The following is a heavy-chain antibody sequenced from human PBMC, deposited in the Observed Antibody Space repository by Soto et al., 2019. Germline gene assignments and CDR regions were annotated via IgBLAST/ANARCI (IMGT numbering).Heavy chain of an antibody. CDR2: ISYDGSNK. CDR3: AKDAFWNGSYFDY. J-gene: IGHJ4*02. Sequence: GGAQRVSCVAPGLAFNGCGMHWVRQAPGTGLEWVAVISYDGSNKYYADSVKGRFTISRDESKNTLYLQMSSLRPEDTAVYYCAKDAFWNGSYFDYWGLGTLVTVSS. CDR1: GLAFNGCG. V-gene: IGHV3-30*18. D-gene: IGHD3-3*01.